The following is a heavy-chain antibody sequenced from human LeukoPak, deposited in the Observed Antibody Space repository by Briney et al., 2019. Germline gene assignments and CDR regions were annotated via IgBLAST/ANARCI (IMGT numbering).Heavy chain of an antibody. CDR2: ISSNGGST. CDR1: GFTFSSYA. Sequence: PGGSLRLSCAASGFTFSSYAMHWVRRAPGKGLEYVSVISSNGGSTYYANSVKGRFTISRDNSKNTLYLQMGSLRAEDMAVYYCARDRGYSGYDPLFDYWGQGTLVTVSS. CDR3: ARDRGYSGYDPLFDY. J-gene: IGHJ4*02. V-gene: IGHV3-64*01. D-gene: IGHD5-12*01.